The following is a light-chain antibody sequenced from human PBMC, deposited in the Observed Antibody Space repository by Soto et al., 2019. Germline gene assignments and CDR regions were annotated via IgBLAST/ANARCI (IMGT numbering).Light chain of an antibody. CDR2: GES. CDR3: QQYGSSRWT. J-gene: IGKJ1*01. V-gene: IGKV3-20*01. Sequence: DIVMTQSPDSVAVCLGESATIKCRSSQSVLYRSNNKNYLAWYQQKPGQAPRLLIYGESSRATGIQDRFSGSGSGTDFTLNISRLEPEEFAVYYCQQYGSSRWTVGQGTKVDIK. CDR1: QSVLYRSNNKNY.